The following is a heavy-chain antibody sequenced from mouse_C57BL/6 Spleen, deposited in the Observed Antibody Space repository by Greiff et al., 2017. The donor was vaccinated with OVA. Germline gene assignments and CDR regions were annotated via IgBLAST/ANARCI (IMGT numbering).Heavy chain of an antibody. V-gene: IGHV10-1*01. Sequence: EVKLLESGGGLVQPKGSLKLSCAASGFSFHTYAMNWVRQATGKGLEWVARIRSKSNNYATYYADSVKDRFTISRDDSESMLYLQMNNLKTEDTAMYYCVRQEWGNPLFDYWGQGTTLTVSS. J-gene: IGHJ2*01. CDR2: IRSKSNNYAT. CDR3: VRQEWGNPLFDY. D-gene: IGHD2-1*01. CDR1: GFSFHTYA.